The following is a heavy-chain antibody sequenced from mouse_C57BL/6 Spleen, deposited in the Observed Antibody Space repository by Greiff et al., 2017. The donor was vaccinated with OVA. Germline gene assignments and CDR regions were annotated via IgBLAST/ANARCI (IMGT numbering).Heavy chain of an antibody. V-gene: IGHV1-59*01. CDR1: GYTFTSYW. J-gene: IGHJ1*03. Sequence: VQLQQPGAELVRPGTSVKLSCKASGYTFTSYWMHWVKQRPGQGLEWIGVIDPSDSYTNYNQKFKGKATLTVDTSSSPAYMQLSSLTSEDSAVYYCGRSKATVDWYFDVWGKGTTVTVSS. D-gene: IGHD1-1*01. CDR3: GRSKATVDWYFDV. CDR2: IDPSDSYT.